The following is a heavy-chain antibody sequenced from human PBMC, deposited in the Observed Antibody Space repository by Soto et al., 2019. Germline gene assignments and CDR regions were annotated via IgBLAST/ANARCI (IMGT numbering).Heavy chain of an antibody. Sequence: GGSLRLSCAASGVTLSSYGMHWVRQAPGKGLVWVSRINSDGSSTSYADSVKGRFTISRDNAKNTLYLQMNSLRAEDTAVYYCAKGGLLWFVHPFDYWGQGTLVTVSS. CDR1: GVTLSSYG. CDR2: INSDGSST. CDR3: AKGGLLWFVHPFDY. D-gene: IGHD3-10*01. V-gene: IGHV3-74*01. J-gene: IGHJ4*02.